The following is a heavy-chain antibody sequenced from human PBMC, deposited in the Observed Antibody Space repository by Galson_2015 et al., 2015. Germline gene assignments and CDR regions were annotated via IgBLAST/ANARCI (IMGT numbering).Heavy chain of an antibody. CDR2: ISWSSSTI. J-gene: IGHJ4*02. Sequence: SLRLSCAASGFTFDGYSMSWVRQAPGKGLEWVSYISWSSSTIYYADSVKGRFTIARDNAKNSLYLQMNSLRTEDTAVYYCARLRDGCNYYCIDHWGQGTPVTVSP. V-gene: IGHV3-48*01. CDR1: GFTFDGYS. D-gene: IGHD5-24*01. CDR3: ARLRDGCNYYCIDH.